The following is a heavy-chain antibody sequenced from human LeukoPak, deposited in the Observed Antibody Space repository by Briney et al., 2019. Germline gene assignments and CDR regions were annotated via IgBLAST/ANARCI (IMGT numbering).Heavy chain of an antibody. V-gene: IGHV1-8*01. J-gene: IGHJ3*02. CDR3: ARQTGTNALDI. Sequence: AASVKVSCKASGYIFTSYDINWVRQATGQGPEWMGWMKPNSGNTDYAQKFQGRVTMTRDTSISTAYMELSSLRSEDTAVYYCARQTGTNALDIWGQGTMVTVSS. D-gene: IGHD1-14*01. CDR2: MKPNSGNT. CDR1: GYIFTSYD.